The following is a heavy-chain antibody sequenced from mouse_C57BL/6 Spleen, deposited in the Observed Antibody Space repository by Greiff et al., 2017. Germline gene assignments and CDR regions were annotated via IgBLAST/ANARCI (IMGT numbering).Heavy chain of an antibody. CDR2: ISYDGSN. CDR3: ASGRLGYGIAY. D-gene: IGHD1-1*01. CDR1: GYSITSGYY. V-gene: IGHV3-6*01. J-gene: IGHJ3*01. Sequence: EVQLKESGPGLVKPSQSLSLTCSVTGYSITSGYYWNWIRQFPGNKLEWMGYISYDGSNNYNPSLKNRISITRDTSKNQFFLKLNSVTTEDTATYYCASGRLGYGIAYWGQGTLVTVSA.